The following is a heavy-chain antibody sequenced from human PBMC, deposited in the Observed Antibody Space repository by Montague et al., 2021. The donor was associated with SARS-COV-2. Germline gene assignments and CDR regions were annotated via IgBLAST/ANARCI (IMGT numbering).Heavy chain of an antibody. J-gene: IGHJ5*02. CDR2: IHHSGGT. Sequence: SETLSLTCAVHGASFSNYYWSWIRQPPGEGLQWIGEIHHSGGTNYNPSLKSRVTISVDTSKNQLSLKLSSVTAADTAVYYCTRGRAIGTLSVLHQRWFDLWGRGTPVTVSS. CDR1: GASFSNYY. V-gene: IGHV4-34*01. CDR3: TRGRAIGTLSVLHQRWFDL. D-gene: IGHD3-16*01.